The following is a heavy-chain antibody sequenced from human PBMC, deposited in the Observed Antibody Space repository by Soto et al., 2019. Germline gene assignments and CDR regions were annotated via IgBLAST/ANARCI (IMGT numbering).Heavy chain of an antibody. Sequence: LRLSCAASGFTFSSYVMHWVRQAPGKGLEWVAVIWYDGSNKYYADSVKGRFTISRDNSKNTLYLQMNSLRAEDTAVYYCAREGLAGYYGMDVWGQGTTVTVSS. V-gene: IGHV3-33*01. J-gene: IGHJ6*02. CDR3: AREGLAGYYGMDV. CDR1: GFTFSSYV. D-gene: IGHD2-21*01. CDR2: IWYDGSNK.